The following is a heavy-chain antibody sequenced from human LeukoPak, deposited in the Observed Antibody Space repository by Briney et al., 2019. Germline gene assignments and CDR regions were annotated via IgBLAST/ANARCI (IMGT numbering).Heavy chain of an antibody. V-gene: IGHV4-34*01. D-gene: IGHD2-2*01. J-gene: IGHJ5*02. CDR3: ARGLVGPAAFDP. Sequence: SETLSLTCAVYGGSFSGYYWSWIRQPPGKGLEWIGEINHSGSTNYNPSLESRVTISVDTSENQFSLKLSSVTAADTAVYYCARGLVGPAAFDPWGQGTLVTVSS. CDR2: INHSGST. CDR1: GGSFSGYY.